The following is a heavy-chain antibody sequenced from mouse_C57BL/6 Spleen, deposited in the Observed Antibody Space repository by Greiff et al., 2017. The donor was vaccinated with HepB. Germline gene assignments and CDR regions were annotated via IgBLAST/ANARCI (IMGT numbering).Heavy chain of an antibody. CDR2: ISDGGSYT. V-gene: IGHV5-4*01. CDR3: AREPDY. Sequence: DVKLVESGGGLVKPGGSLKLSCAASGFTFSSYAMSWVRQTPEKRLEWVATISDGGSYTYYPDNVKGRFTISRDNAKNNLYLQMSHLKSEDTAMYYCAREPDYWGQGTSVTVSS. CDR1: GFTFSSYA. J-gene: IGHJ4*01.